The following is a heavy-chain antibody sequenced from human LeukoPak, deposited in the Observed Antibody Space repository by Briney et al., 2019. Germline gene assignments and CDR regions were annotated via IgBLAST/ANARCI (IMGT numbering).Heavy chain of an antibody. CDR2: INHSGST. V-gene: IGHV4-34*01. CDR3: ARGGEAYCGGDCYPFDL. CDR1: GGSFSGYY. D-gene: IGHD2-21*02. J-gene: IGHJ2*01. Sequence: SETLSLTCAVYGGSFSGYYWSWIRQPPGKGLEWIGEINHSGSTNYNPSLKSRVTISVDTSKNQFSLKLSSVTAADTAVYYCARGGEAYCGGDCYPFDLWGRGTLVTVSS.